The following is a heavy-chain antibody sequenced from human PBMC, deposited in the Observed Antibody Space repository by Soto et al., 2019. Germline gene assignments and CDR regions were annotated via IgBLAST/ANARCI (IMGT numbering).Heavy chain of an antibody. CDR2: ISHLENT. Sequence: SETLSHTCTVSGASIRYGGFSWSWIRQSPGKGLEWIGYISHLENTYFHPSFKSRLTMSIDRTRNQFSLKLSSVTAADMAWEDCSRGGGYDFFDDWGQGVLVTVAS. D-gene: IGHD5-12*01. CDR3: SRGGGYDFFDD. CDR1: GASIRYGGFS. V-gene: IGHV4-30-2*06. J-gene: IGHJ4*02.